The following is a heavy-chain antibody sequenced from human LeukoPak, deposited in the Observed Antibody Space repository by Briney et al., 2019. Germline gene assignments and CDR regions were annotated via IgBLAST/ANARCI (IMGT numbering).Heavy chain of an antibody. Sequence: SETLSLTCAVYGGSFSGYYWSWIRQPAGKGLEWIGRIYTSGSTNYNPSLKSRVTMSVDTSKNQFSLKLSSVTAADTAVYYCARVRGGLSGYFDYWGQGTLVTVSS. CDR2: IYTSGST. CDR1: GGSFSGYY. V-gene: IGHV4-59*10. J-gene: IGHJ4*02. CDR3: ARVRGGLSGYFDY. D-gene: IGHD3-3*01.